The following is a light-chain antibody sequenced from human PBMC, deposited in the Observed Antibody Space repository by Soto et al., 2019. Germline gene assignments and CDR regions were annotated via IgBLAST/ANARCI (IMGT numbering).Light chain of an antibody. CDR1: QSVSSY. CDR2: DAS. Sequence: EIVLTQSPAPLSLSPGERATLSCRASQSVSSYLAWYQQKPGQAPRLLIYDASNRATGIPARFSGSGSGTAFALTISSLEPEDFAVYYCQQRSNWPPLTFGGGTKVEFK. V-gene: IGKV3-11*01. J-gene: IGKJ4*01. CDR3: QQRSNWPPLT.